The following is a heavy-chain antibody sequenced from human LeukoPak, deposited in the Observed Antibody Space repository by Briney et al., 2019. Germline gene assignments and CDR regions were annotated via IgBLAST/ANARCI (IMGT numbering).Heavy chain of an antibody. V-gene: IGHV3-23*01. J-gene: IGHJ4*02. Sequence: QTGGSLRLSCVDSGLTFSVAGMQWVRQAPGKGLEWVSAITGNGGATYYADSVKGRFTITRDNSNSTLYLQMNRLRAEDTAIYYCAKRSCSGTTCYPLDSWGQGTLVTVSS. CDR3: AKRSCSGTTCYPLDS. CDR2: ITGNGGAT. D-gene: IGHD2-15*01. CDR1: GLTFSVAG.